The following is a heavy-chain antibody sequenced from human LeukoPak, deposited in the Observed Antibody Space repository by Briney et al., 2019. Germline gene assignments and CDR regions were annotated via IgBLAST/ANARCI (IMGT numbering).Heavy chain of an antibody. CDR1: GFTFSSFW. CDR2: ISSSYSYI. V-gene: IGHV3-21*04. CDR3: ARDDGWYDY. D-gene: IGHD6-19*01. Sequence: GGSLRLSCAVSGFTFSSFWMHWVRQAPGKGLEWVSFISSSYSYIYYADSVKGRFTISRDNAKNSLYLQMNSLRAEDTAVYYCARDDGWYDYWGQGTLVTVSS. J-gene: IGHJ4*02.